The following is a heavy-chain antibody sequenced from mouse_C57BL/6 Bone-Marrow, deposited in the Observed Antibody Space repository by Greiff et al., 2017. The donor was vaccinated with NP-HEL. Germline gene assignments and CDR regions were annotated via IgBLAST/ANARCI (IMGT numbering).Heavy chain of an antibody. CDR2: IYPSDSET. CDR3: ARRHYYGDD. D-gene: IGHD1-2*01. Sequence: QVQLKQPGAELVRPGSSVKLSCKASGYTFTSYWMDWVKQRPGQGLEWIGNIYPSDSETHYNQKFKDKATLTVDKSSSTAYLQLSSLTSEDSAVYYCARRHYYGDDWGKGTSGTGSS. V-gene: IGHV1-61*01. J-gene: IGHJ4*01. CDR1: GYTFTSYW.